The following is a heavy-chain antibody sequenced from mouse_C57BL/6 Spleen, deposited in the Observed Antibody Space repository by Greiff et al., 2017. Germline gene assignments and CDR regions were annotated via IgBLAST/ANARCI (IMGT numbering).Heavy chain of an antibody. Sequence: EVQLQESGGDLVKPGGSLKLSCAASGFTFSSYGMSWVRQTPDKRLEWVATISSGGSYTYYPDSVKGRFTISRDNAKNTLYLQMSSLKSEDTAMYYCARGYDYDGPYYFDYWGQGTTLTVSS. J-gene: IGHJ2*01. CDR2: ISSGGSYT. CDR1: GFTFSSYG. D-gene: IGHD2-4*01. CDR3: ARGYDYDGPYYFDY. V-gene: IGHV5-6*01.